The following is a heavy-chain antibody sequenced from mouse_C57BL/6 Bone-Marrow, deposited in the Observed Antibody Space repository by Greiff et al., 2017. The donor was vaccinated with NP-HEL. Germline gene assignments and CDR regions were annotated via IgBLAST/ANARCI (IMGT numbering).Heavy chain of an antibody. CDR2: INPSSGYT. J-gene: IGHJ2*01. Sequence: VQLQESGAELARPGASVKMSCKASGYTFTSYTMHWVKQRPGQGLEWIGYINPSSGYTKYNQKFKDKATLTADKSSSTAYMQLSSLTSEDSAVYYYARMQGVSYGSDYYFDYWGQGTTLTVSS. CDR3: ARMQGVSYGSDYYFDY. CDR1: GYTFTSYT. D-gene: IGHD1-1*01. V-gene: IGHV1-4*01.